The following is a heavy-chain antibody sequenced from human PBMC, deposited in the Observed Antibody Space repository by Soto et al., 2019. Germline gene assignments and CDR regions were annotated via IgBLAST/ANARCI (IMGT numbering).Heavy chain of an antibody. CDR1: GFTFSSYA. D-gene: IGHD1-1*01. J-gene: IGHJ6*02. CDR2: ISYDGSNK. CDR3: ARDPNNDAGDYYYYYGMDV. Sequence: GGSLRLSCAASGFTFSSYAMHWVRQAPGKGLEWVAVISYDGSNKYYADSVKGRLTISRDNSKNTLYLQMNSLRAEDTAVYYCARDPNNDAGDYYYYYGMDVWGQGTTVTVSS. V-gene: IGHV3-30-3*01.